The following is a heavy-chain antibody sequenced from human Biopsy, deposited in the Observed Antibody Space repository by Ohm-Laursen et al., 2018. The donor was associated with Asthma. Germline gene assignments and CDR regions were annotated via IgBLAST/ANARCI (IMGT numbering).Heavy chain of an antibody. CDR3: ARDPEAIVLGAVDC. J-gene: IGHJ4*02. CDR1: GFTFSSYG. D-gene: IGHD2/OR15-2a*01. CDR2: ILYDGSNV. V-gene: IGHV3-30*03. Sequence: SSLRLSCAASGFTFSSYGMHWVRQAPGKGLEWVARILYDGSNVKYADSVKGRFTISRDNSKSTLYLQMNNLRREDTAVYYCARDPEAIVLGAVDCWGQGALVTVSS.